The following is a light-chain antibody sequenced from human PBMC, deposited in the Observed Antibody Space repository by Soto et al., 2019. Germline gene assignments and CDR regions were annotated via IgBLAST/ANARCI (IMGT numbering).Light chain of an antibody. CDR1: SSDVGGYNY. J-gene: IGLJ2*01. CDR2: EVS. CDR3: CSYAGSKNII. Sequence: QSVLTQPPSASGSPGQSVTISCTGTSSDVGGYNYVSWYQQHPGKAPKLMIYEVSKRPSGVPDRFSGSKSSNTASLTVSGLQDADDADEYCCSYAGSKNIIFGGGTKLTVL. V-gene: IGLV2-8*01.